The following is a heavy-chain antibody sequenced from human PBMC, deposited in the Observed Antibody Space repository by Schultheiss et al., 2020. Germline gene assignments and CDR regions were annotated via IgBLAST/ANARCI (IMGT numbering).Heavy chain of an antibody. Sequence: SLKISCAASGFIFDHYAMHWVRQAPGKGLEWVSGINWNGGSTGYADSVKGRFTISRDNAKNSLYLQMNSLRAEDTALYYCAKDISPVRTGYFQHWGQGTLVTGSS. CDR1: GFIFDHYA. CDR3: AKDISPVRTGYFQH. J-gene: IGHJ1*01. D-gene: IGHD1-1*01. V-gene: IGHV3-9*01. CDR2: INWNGGST.